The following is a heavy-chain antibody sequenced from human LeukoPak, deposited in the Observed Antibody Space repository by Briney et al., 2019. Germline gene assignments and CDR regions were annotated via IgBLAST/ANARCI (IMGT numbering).Heavy chain of an antibody. CDR1: GGSINSYY. D-gene: IGHD4-23*01. J-gene: IGHJ4*02. CDR2: IYSSGST. Sequence: SENLSLTCTVSGGSINSYYWSWIRQPAGKGLEWIGRIYSSGSTNYNPSLKSRVSMSVDTSKNQFSLKLTSVTAADTAVYYCAKGGKATVVTMWGQGILVTVSS. CDR3: AKGGKATVVTM. V-gene: IGHV4-4*07.